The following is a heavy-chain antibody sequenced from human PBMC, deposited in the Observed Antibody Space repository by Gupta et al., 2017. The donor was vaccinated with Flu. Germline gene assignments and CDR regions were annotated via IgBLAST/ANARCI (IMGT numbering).Heavy chain of an antibody. Sequence: EVQLVESGGCLVQPGGSLRLSCAASGFTFSSYWMPWVRQAPGKGLEWVANIKQDEGEKYYVESVKGRFTISRDNAKSVLYLQMNSLRAEDTAVYYCARDGVVVVAASRADFWGQGTLVTVSS. J-gene: IGHJ4*02. D-gene: IGHD2-15*01. CDR1: GFTFSSYW. V-gene: IGHV3-7*04. CDR2: IKQDEGEK. CDR3: ARDGVVVVAASRADF.